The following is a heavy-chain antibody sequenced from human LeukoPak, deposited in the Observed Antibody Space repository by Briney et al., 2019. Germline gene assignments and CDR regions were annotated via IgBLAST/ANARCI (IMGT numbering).Heavy chain of an antibody. Sequence: ASVKVSCKASGYTFTGHYMHWVRQAPGQGLEWMGWINPNSGGTNYAQKFQGRVTMTRDTSISTAYMEPSRLTSDDTAVYYCARNSSLVDPWGQGTLVTVSS. CDR1: GYTFTGHY. CDR2: INPNSGGT. J-gene: IGHJ5*02. D-gene: IGHD2-21*01. V-gene: IGHV1-2*02. CDR3: ARNSSLVDP.